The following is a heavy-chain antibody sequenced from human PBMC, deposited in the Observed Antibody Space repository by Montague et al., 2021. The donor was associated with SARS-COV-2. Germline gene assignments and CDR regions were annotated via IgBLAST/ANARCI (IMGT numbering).Heavy chain of an antibody. CDR2: IDWDDDK. J-gene: IGHJ5*01. D-gene: IGHD6-13*01. CDR3: ARILVAAAGSPFDP. CDR1: GFSLSTSGMC. V-gene: IGHV2-70*11. Sequence: PPLVKPTQTLTLTCTFSGFSLSTSGMCVSWIRQPPGKALEWLARIDWDDDKYYCTSLKTRLTISKDTSKNQVVLTMTNMDPVDTATYYCARILVAAAGSPFDPWGQGTLVTVSS.